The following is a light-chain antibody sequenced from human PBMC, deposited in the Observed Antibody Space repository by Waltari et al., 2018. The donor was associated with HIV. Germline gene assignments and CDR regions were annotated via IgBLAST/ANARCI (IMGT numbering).Light chain of an antibody. CDR2: WAS. V-gene: IGKV4-1*01. CDR1: QSILYSSNNKNY. CDR3: QQYYSPPPT. J-gene: IGKJ2*01. Sequence: DIVMTQSPDSLAVSLGERATINCKSSQSILYSSNNKNYFAWYQQKPGHPPRLLISWASTRESGVPDRVSGSGSGTDFTLTISSLQAEDVAVYYCQQYYSPPPTFGQGTKLDIK.